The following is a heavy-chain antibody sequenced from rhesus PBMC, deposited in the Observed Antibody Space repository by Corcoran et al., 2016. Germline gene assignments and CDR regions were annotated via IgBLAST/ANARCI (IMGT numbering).Heavy chain of an antibody. D-gene: IGHD2-27*01. CDR3: ARGETYCSGTYCYSFDY. J-gene: IGHJ4*01. Sequence: QVQLQESGPGLVKPSETLSLPCAVSGGSISSSYYYWSWIRQAPGEGLEWIGYISYSGSTSYNPSLKSRVTISRDTSKNQFSLKLSSVTAADTAVYYCARGETYCSGTYCYSFDYWGQGVLVTVSS. CDR2: ISYSGST. V-gene: IGHV4-122*02. CDR1: GGSISSSYYY.